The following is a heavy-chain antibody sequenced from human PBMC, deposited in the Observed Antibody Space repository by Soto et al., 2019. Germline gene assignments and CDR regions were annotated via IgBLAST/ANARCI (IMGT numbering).Heavy chain of an antibody. D-gene: IGHD3-10*01. CDR3: ARRLTGSPGTSHYYYYYGMDV. CDR1: GGTFSSYA. J-gene: IGHJ6*02. V-gene: IGHV1-69*12. CDR2: IIPIFGTA. Sequence: QVQLVQSGAEVKKPGSSVKVSCKASGGTFSSYAISWVRQAPGQGLEWMGGIIPIFGTANYAQKFQGRVTITADESTSTAYMELSSLRSEDTAVYYCARRLTGSPGTSHYYYYYGMDVWGQGTTVTVSS.